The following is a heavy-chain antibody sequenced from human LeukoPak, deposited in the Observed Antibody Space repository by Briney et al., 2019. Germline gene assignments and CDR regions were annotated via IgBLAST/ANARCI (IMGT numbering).Heavy chain of an antibody. D-gene: IGHD1-26*01. Sequence: SETLSLTCPVYGGSLTSLSYYWGWTRDPPGKGLEWIGSIYYSGSTYYNPSVKSRVTTPVSTSTTQFSLKLSSVNAADTAVYSCSRRLWGSFEKWGQGTLLTVSS. CDR1: GGSLTSLSYY. V-gene: IGHV4-39*01. CDR2: IYYSGST. CDR3: SRRLWGSFEK. J-gene: IGHJ4*02.